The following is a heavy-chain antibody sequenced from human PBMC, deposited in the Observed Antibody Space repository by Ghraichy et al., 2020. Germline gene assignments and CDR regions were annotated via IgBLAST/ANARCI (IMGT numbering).Heavy chain of an antibody. CDR3: AKPPYCSGGSCYVPDY. CDR2: ISTTGEST. CDR1: GFTFSNYA. V-gene: IGHV3-23*01. D-gene: IGHD2-15*01. Sequence: GGSLRLSCAASGFTFSNYAMSWVRQAPGKGLEWVSSISTTGESTFYADSVKGRFTISRDNSKSTLFLHLNSLRAEDTAIYYCAKPPYCSGGSCYVPDYWGQGTLVTVSS. J-gene: IGHJ4*02.